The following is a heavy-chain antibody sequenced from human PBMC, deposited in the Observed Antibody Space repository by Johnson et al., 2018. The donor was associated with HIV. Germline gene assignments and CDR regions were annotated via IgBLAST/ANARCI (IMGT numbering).Heavy chain of an antibody. CDR2: IKQDGSEK. V-gene: IGHV3-7*01. D-gene: IGHD6-13*01. CDR3: AKDGAAAGTVGADAFDI. Sequence: VQLVESGGGLVQPGGSLRLSCAASGFTFSSYWMSWVRWAPGKGLEWVANIKQDGSEKYYADSVKGRFTISRDNSKNTLYLQMNSLRAEDTAVYYCAKDGAAAGTVGADAFDIWGQGTMVTVSS. CDR1: GFTFSSYW. J-gene: IGHJ3*02.